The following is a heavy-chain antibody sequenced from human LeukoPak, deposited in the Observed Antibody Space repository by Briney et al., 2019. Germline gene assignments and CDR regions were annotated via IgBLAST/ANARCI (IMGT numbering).Heavy chain of an antibody. J-gene: IGHJ4*02. CDR3: AGHGDYVWGSYTSLDY. Sequence: PGGSLRLSCAASGFTFNTYGMNWVRQAPGKGLEWVSYISSSGSTIYYADSVKGRFTISRDNAKNSLYLQMNSLRAEDTAVYYCAGHGDYVWGSYTSLDYWGQGTLVTVSS. CDR1: GFTFNTYG. D-gene: IGHD3-16*01. V-gene: IGHV3-48*03. CDR2: ISSSGSTI.